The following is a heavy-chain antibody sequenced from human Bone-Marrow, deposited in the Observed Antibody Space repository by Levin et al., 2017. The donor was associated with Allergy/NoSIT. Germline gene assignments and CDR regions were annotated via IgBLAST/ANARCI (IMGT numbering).Heavy chain of an antibody. V-gene: IGHV3-11*06. J-gene: IGHJ3*02. CDR3: ARDVYGPRTLGYCSGGSCPAGAFDI. Sequence: GGSLRLSCAASGFTFSDYYMSWIRQAPGKGLEWVSYISSSSSYTNYADSVKGRFTISRDNAKNSLYLQMNSLRAEDTAVYYCARDVYGPRTLGYCSGGSCPAGAFDIWGQGTMVTVSS. D-gene: IGHD2-15*01. CDR2: ISSSSSYT. CDR1: GFTFSDYY.